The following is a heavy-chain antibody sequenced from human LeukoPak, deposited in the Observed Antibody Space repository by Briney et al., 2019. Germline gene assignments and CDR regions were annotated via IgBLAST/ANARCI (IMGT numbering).Heavy chain of an antibody. Sequence: ASVKVSCKASGYTFTGYYMHWVRQAPGQGLEWMGWINPNSGGTNYAQKFQGRVTMTRDTSISTAYMELSRLRSDDTAVYYCARMPPNDFWPKTYYFDYGGQGTLVTVSS. CDR3: ARMPPNDFWPKTYYFDY. J-gene: IGHJ4*02. CDR1: GYTFTGYY. D-gene: IGHD3-3*01. V-gene: IGHV1-2*02. CDR2: INPNSGGT.